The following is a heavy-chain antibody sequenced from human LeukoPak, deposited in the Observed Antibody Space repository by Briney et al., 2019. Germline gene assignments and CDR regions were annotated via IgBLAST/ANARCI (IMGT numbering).Heavy chain of an antibody. J-gene: IGHJ4*02. CDR3: ARDLMPYYDILTESPPGY. V-gene: IGHV3-30-3*01. D-gene: IGHD3-9*01. CDR1: GFTFSSYA. Sequence: PGGSLRLSCAASGFTFSSYAMHWVRQAPGKGLEWVAVISYGGSNKYYADSVKGRFTISRDNSKNTLYLQMNSLRAVDTAVYYCARDLMPYYDILTESPPGYWGQGTLVTVSS. CDR2: ISYGGSNK.